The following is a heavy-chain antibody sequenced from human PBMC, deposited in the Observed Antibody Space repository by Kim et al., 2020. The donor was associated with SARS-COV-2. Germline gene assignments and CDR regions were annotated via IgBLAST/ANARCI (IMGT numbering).Heavy chain of an antibody. CDR2: MNPNSGNT. CDR3: ARGRSELVFLRRKPRVSTRTNWFDP. V-gene: IGHV1-8*01. Sequence: ASVKVSCKASGYTFTSYDINWVRQATGQGLEWMGWMNPNSGNTGYAQKFQGRVTMTRNTSISTAYMELSSLRSEDTAVYYCARGRSELVFLRRKPRVSTRTNWFDPWGQGTLVTVSS. J-gene: IGHJ5*02. CDR1: GYTFTSYD. D-gene: IGHD3-10*01.